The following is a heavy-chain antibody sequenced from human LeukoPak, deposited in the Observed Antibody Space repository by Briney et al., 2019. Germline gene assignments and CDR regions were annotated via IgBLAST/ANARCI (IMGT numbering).Heavy chain of an antibody. Sequence: PGGTLRLSCAASGFTFSNHGMNWVRQAPGKGLEWVSGISPSGDIKYYADSVKGRFTISRDNSKKTLYLEVSSLTGQGTGVYYGAKYDAWIRFGEWSQGTLVTVSS. CDR2: ISPSGDIK. J-gene: IGHJ4*02. D-gene: IGHD3-10*01. V-gene: IGHV3-23*01. CDR3: AKYDAWIRFGE. CDR1: GFTFSNHG.